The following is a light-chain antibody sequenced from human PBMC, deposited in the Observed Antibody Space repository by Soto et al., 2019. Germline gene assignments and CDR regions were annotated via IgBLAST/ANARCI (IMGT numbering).Light chain of an antibody. CDR1: SSDVGGSNF. Sequence: QSALTQPASVSDSPGQSITISCTGTSSDVGGSNFVSWYQQHPGKPPKLIIYDVANRPSGVSNRFSGSKSGSTASLIISRLQAEDEADYYCSSYAGINNFVVFGGGTKLTVL. CDR2: DVA. J-gene: IGLJ2*01. CDR3: SSYAGINNFVV. V-gene: IGLV2-14*03.